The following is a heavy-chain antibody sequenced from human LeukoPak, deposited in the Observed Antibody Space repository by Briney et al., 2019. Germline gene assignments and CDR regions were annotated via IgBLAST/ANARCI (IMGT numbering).Heavy chain of an antibody. D-gene: IGHD3-3*01. V-gene: IGHV4-39*01. J-gene: IGHJ4*02. Sequence: SETLSLTCTVSGGSISSSSYYWGWIRQPPGRGLEWIGSIYYSGSTYYNPSLKSRVTISVDTSKNQFSLKLSSVTAADTAVYYCARRLESTADGIDYWGQGTLVTVSS. CDR3: ARRLESTADGIDY. CDR2: IYYSGST. CDR1: GGSISSSSYY.